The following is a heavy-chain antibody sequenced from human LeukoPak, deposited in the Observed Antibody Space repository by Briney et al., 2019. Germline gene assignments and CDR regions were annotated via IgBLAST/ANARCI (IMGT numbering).Heavy chain of an antibody. CDR3: SKGRGDYDDFRLGY. D-gene: IGHD4-17*01. V-gene: IGHV3-30*02. J-gene: IGHJ4*02. CDR2: ISYDGSDD. Sequence: QPGGSLRLSCAASVFTFSTYGFHWVRQAPGKGLEWVAFISYDGSDDYYAASVKGRFTISRDNSKNTLYLQMNSLRPEDTAVYYCSKGRGDYDDFRLGYWGQGTLVTVPS. CDR1: VFTFSTYG.